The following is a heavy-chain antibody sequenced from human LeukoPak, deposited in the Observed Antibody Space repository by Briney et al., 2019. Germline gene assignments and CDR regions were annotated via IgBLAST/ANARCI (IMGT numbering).Heavy chain of an antibody. CDR3: AREVGGTHYYYGMDV. CDR1: GYTFTSYA. V-gene: IGHV7-4-1*02. D-gene: IGHD3-10*01. J-gene: IGHJ6*02. CDR2: INTNTGNP. Sequence: GASVKVSCKASGYTFTSYAMNWVRKAPGQGLEWMGWINTNTGNPTYAQGFTGRFVFSLDTSVSTAYLQISSLKAEDTAVYYCAREVGGTHYYYGMDVWGQGTTVTVPS.